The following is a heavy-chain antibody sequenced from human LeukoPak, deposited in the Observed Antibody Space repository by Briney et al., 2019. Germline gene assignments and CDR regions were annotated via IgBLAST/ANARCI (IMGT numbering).Heavy chain of an antibody. CDR3: ARGTVSAVTNWFDP. J-gene: IGHJ5*02. V-gene: IGHV1-2*06. CDR2: INPNSGGT. D-gene: IGHD4-23*01. Sequence: ASVKVSCEASGYTFTGYYMHWVRQAPGQGLEWMGRINPNSGGTNYAQKFQGRVTMTRDTSISTAYMELSRLRSDDTAVYYCARGTVSAVTNWFDPWGQGTLVTVSS. CDR1: GYTFTGYY.